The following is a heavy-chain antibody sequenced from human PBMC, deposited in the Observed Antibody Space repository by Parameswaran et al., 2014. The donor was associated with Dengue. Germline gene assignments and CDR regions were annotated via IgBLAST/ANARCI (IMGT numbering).Heavy chain of an antibody. J-gene: IGHJ4*02. D-gene: IGHD2-15*01. CDR3: ARVRVAAPLDY. V-gene: IGHV5-51*01. CDR2: IYPGDSDT. Sequence: VRQMPGKGLEWMGIIYPGDSDTRYSPSFQGQVTISADKSISTAYLQWSSLKASDTAMYYCARVRVAAPLDYWGQGTLVTVSS.